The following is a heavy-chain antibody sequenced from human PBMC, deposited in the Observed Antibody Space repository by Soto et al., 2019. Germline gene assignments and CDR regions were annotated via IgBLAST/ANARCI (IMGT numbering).Heavy chain of an antibody. Sequence: PSETLSLTCTVSGGSISGYYWSWIRQPPGKGLEWIGYMYITGSTLYIPSFHSPVTLSVDTSINPFSLKLNSVTAADTAVYYCARDLWGYCGTDCYPLDVWGQGTTVTVS. D-gene: IGHD2-21*02. CDR1: GGSISGYY. J-gene: IGHJ6*02. V-gene: IGHV4-59*01. CDR2: MYITGST. CDR3: ARDLWGYCGTDCYPLDV.